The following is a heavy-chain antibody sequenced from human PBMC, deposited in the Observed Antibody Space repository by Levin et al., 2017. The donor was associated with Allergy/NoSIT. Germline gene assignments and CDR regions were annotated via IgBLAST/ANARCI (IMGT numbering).Heavy chain of an antibody. D-gene: IGHD3-10*01. CDR2: ISYDGSNK. V-gene: IGHV3-30*18. CDR1: GFTFSSYG. CDR3: AKDIGRYGSGSTDGY. Sequence: GESLKISCAASGFTFSSYGMHWVRQAPGKGLEWVAVISYDGSNKYYADSVKGRFTVSRDNSKNTLYLQMNSLRAEDTAVYYCAKDIGRYGSGSTDGYWGQGTLVTVSS. J-gene: IGHJ4*02.